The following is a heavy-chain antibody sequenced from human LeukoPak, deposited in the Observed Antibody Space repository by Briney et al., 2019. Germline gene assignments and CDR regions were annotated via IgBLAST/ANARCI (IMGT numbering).Heavy chain of an antibody. CDR1: GFTFSSYW. Sequence: GGSLRLSCAASGFTFSSYWMHWVRQSPGKGLVWVSRINSVGSSTSYADSVKGRFTISRDNAKNTLYLQMNSLRAEDTAVYYCASGRGSSCLDVWGKGTTVTVSS. CDR2: INSVGSST. D-gene: IGHD6-13*01. J-gene: IGHJ6*04. CDR3: ASGRGSSCLDV. V-gene: IGHV3-74*01.